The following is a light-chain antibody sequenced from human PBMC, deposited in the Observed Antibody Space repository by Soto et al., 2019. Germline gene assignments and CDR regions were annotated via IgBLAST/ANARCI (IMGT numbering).Light chain of an antibody. CDR2: GVS. J-gene: IGLJ3*02. CDR3: SSYTSSTNLWV. V-gene: IGLV2-14*01. Sequence: QSVLTQPASVSGSPGQSITISCTGTANDIGNYNYVYWYQQHPGKAPKRMIYGVSNRRAGVSNRFSGSKSVNAASLTISGLQAEDEADYYCSSYTSSTNLWVRRGGTHLTVL. CDR1: ANDIGNYNY.